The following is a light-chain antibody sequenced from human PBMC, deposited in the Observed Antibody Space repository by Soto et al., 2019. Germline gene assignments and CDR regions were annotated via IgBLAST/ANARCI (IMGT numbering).Light chain of an antibody. CDR3: AAWDDSLSGVV. J-gene: IGLJ2*01. CDR2: RSD. CDR1: SSNIGSNY. V-gene: IGLV1-47*01. Sequence: QSALTQPPSASVTPGQRVTISCSGSSSNIGSNYVFWYQRLPGTAPKLLIYRSDQRPSGVPDRFSGSKSGASASLAISGLRSEDEADYYCAAWDDSLSGVVFGGGTKLTVL.